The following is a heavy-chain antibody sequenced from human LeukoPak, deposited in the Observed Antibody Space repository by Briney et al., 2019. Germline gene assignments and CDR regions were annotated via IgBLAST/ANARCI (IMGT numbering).Heavy chain of an antibody. CDR3: ARSGAYDSDAFDI. J-gene: IGHJ3*02. CDR2: INHSGST. D-gene: IGHD3-22*01. V-gene: IGHV4-34*01. CDR1: GGSFSGYY. Sequence: PSETLSLTCAVYGGSFSGYYWSWIRQPPGKGLEWIGEINHSGSTNYNPSLKSRVTISVDTSKNQFSLKLSSVTAADTAVYYCARSGAYDSDAFDIWGQGTMVTVSS.